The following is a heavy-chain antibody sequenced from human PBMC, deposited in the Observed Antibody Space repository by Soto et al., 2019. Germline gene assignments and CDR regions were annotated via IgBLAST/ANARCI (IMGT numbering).Heavy chain of an antibody. CDR3: VKDRGSHCSSTSCQKNWFDP. D-gene: IGHD2-2*01. CDR2: ISSNGGST. V-gene: IGHV3-64D*08. Sequence: PGGSLRLSCSASGFTFSSYAMHWVRQAPGKGLEYVSAISSNGGSTYYADSVKGRFTISRDNSKNTLYLQMSSLRAEDTAVYYCVKDRGSHCSSTSCQKNWFDPWGQGTLVTVSS. CDR1: GFTFSSYA. J-gene: IGHJ5*02.